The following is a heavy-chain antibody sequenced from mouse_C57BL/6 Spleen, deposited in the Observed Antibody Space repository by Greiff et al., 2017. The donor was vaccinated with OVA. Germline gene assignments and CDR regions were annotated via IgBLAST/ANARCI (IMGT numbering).Heavy chain of an antibody. Sequence: VQLQQPGAELVMPGASVKLSCKASGYTFTSYWMHWVKQRPGQGLEWIGEIDPSDSYTNCNQKFKGKSTLTVDKSSSTAYMQLSSLTSEDSAVYYCARGDSNSFDYWGQGTTLTVSS. CDR2: IDPSDSYT. V-gene: IGHV1-69*01. CDR3: ARGDSNSFDY. D-gene: IGHD2-5*01. CDR1: GYTFTSYW. J-gene: IGHJ2*01.